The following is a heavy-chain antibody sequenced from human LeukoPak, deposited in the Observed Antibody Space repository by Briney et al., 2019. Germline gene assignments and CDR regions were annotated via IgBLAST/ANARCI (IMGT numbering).Heavy chain of an antibody. CDR2: IYYSGST. CDR3: ARQEQQLIYNLFDP. Sequence: SETLSLTCTVSGGSISSYYWSWIRQPPGKGLEWIGYIYYSGSTNYNPSLKSRVTISVDTSKNQFSLKLSSVTAADTAVYYCARQEQQLIYNLFDPWGQGTMLTVSS. J-gene: IGHJ5*02. V-gene: IGHV4-59*01. D-gene: IGHD6-13*01. CDR1: GGSISSYY.